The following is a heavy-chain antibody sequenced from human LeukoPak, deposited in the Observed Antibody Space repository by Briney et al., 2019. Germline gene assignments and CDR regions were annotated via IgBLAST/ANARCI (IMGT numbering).Heavy chain of an antibody. V-gene: IGHV3-74*01. Sequence: GGSLRLSCAASGFTFSSYWMHWVRQAPGKGLVWVSRINSDGSSTSYADSVKGRFTISRDNTKNTLYLQMNSLRAEDTAVYYCARDYYGSGSYYEYPDYWGQGTLVTVSS. D-gene: IGHD3-10*01. J-gene: IGHJ4*02. CDR2: INSDGSST. CDR1: GFTFSSYW. CDR3: ARDYYGSGSYYEYPDY.